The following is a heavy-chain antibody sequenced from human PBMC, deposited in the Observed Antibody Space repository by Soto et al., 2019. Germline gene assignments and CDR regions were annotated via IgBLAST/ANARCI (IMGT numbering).Heavy chain of an antibody. CDR1: GYTFTSYG. Sequence: GASVKVSCKASGYTFTSYGISWVRQAPGQGLEWMGWISTFNSHTDYAQKVQGRVAMTTDSSTGTAYMELRSLRSDDTAVYYCARGPLDYPIPDFDYWGQGTLVTVSS. CDR2: ISTFNSHT. J-gene: IGHJ4*02. V-gene: IGHV1-18*01. CDR3: ARGPLDYPIPDFDY. D-gene: IGHD2-8*01.